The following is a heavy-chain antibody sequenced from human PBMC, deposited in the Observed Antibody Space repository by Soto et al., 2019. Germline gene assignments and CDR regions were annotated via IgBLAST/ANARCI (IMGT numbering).Heavy chain of an antibody. CDR2: ILYDGTNK. D-gene: IGHD6-19*01. CDR1: GFTFSNYV. V-gene: IGHV3-30-3*01. J-gene: IGHJ4*01. Sequence: GGSLRLSFAASGFTFSNYVMHWARQAPGKGLEWVSVILYDGTNKGYADSVKVRFTISRDNYKNTLYLQMNSLRSEDTAVYYCARDRALAGVRRXFDYGGQGTLVXVXS. CDR3: ARDRALAGVRRXFDY.